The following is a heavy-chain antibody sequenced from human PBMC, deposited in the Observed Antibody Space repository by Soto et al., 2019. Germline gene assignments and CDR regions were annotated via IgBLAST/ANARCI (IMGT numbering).Heavy chain of an antibody. CDR1: GGSISGYY. J-gene: IGHJ6*02. Sequence: SETLSLTCTVSGGSISGYYWSWIRQPPGKGLEWIGYMYNTGSTVYNPSFKSRVTISVDTSKNQFSLKLNSVTTADTAVYYCARDLWGYCGTDCYPLDVWGQGTTVTVSS. CDR3: ARDLWGYCGTDCYPLDV. V-gene: IGHV4-59*01. D-gene: IGHD2-21*02. CDR2: MYNTGST.